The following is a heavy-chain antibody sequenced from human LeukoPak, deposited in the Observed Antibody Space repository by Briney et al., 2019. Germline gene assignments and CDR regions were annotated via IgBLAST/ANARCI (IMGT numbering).Heavy chain of an antibody. V-gene: IGHV3-23*01. Sequence: GGSLRLSCAASGFTFSSYAMSWVRQAPGKGLEWVSAISGSGGSTYYADSVKGRFTISRDNSKNTLYLQMNSLRAEDTAVYYCAKEFEYYGSGSYYPRGDYWGQGTLVTVSS. D-gene: IGHD3-10*01. CDR1: GFTFSSYA. J-gene: IGHJ4*02. CDR2: ISGSGGST. CDR3: AKEFEYYGSGSYYPRGDY.